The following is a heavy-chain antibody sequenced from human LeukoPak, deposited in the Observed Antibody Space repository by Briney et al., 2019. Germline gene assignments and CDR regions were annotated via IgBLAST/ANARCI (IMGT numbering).Heavy chain of an antibody. CDR2: IYRDDST. Sequence: GSLRLSCAASGFAVSRNYVSWVRQAPGKGLEWVSEIYRDDSTYYAASVKGRFSICRDNSKNTVYLQMNSLRAEETAVYYCARLVSDTFYYYYMDVWGKGTTVTISS. V-gene: IGHV3-53*01. CDR1: GFAVSRNY. D-gene: IGHD6-13*01. J-gene: IGHJ6*03. CDR3: ARLVSDTFYYYYMDV.